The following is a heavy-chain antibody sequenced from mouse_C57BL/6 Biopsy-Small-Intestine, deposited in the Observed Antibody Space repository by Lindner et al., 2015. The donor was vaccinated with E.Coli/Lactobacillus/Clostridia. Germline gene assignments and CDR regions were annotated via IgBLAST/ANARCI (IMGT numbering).Heavy chain of an antibody. CDR1: GFTFTDYY. Sequence: VQLQESGGGLVQPGGSLSLSCAASGFTFTDYYMSWVRQPPGKALEWLGFIRNKVNGYTTEYSASVKGRFTISRDNSQSILYLQLIALRAEDSATYYCARYSPYYYGSTYWYFDVWGTGTTVTVSS. CDR3: ARYSPYYYGSTYWYFDV. J-gene: IGHJ1*03. CDR2: IRNKVNGYTT. V-gene: IGHV7-3*01. D-gene: IGHD1-1*01.